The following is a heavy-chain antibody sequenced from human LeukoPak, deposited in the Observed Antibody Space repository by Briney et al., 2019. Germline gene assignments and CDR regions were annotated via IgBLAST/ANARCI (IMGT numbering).Heavy chain of an antibody. CDR2: ISIDGGEK. V-gene: IGHV3-30*18. CDR3: ANPQSRGYDYLDY. D-gene: IGHD5-12*01. CDR1: RFTFSNYG. J-gene: IGHJ4*02. Sequence: PGRSLRLFCAGSRFTFSNYGMHWVRQAPGKGLEWVAVISIDGGEKHYGDSVRGRFTISRDNSKNMLHLQMNSLRVEDTAVYYCANPQSRGYDYLDYWGQGTLVSVSS.